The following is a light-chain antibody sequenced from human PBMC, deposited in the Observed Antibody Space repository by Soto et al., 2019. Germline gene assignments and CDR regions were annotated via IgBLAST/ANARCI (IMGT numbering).Light chain of an antibody. Sequence: QLVLTQSPSASASLGASVKLTCTLSSGHSSYAIAWHQQQPEKGPRYLMKLNSDGSHSKGDAIPDRFSGSSSGAERYLTISSLQSEDEADYYWQTWGTDIRVVFGGGTKLTVL. CDR1: SGHSSYA. CDR3: QTWGTDIRVV. CDR2: LNSDGSH. V-gene: IGLV4-69*01. J-gene: IGLJ3*02.